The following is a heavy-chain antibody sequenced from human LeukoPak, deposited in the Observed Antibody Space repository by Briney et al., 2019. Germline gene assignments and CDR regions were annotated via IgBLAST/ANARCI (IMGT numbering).Heavy chain of an antibody. J-gene: IGHJ4*02. D-gene: IGHD5-18*01. V-gene: IGHV3-49*03. Sequence: GGSLRLSCTSSGFTFGTYAVSWFRQAPGKGRDWVAFIRSKTFGGTTEYAASVKGRFTISRDDSKSIAYLQMNSLKTEDTAVYYCTRYSGRTDYWGQGTLVSVSS. CDR2: IRSKTFGGTT. CDR3: TRYSGRTDY. CDR1: GFTFGTYA.